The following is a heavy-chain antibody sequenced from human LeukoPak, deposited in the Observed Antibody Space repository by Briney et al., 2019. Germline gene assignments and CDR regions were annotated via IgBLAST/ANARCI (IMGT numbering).Heavy chain of an antibody. CDR1: GGSFSGYY. CDR3: AIIVDTAMASPRDY. CDR2: INHSGST. V-gene: IGHV4-34*01. J-gene: IGHJ4*02. D-gene: IGHD5-18*01. Sequence: PSETLSLTCAVYGGSFSGYYWSWIRQPPGKGLEWIGEINHSGSTNYNPSLKSRVTISVDKSKNQFSLKLRSVTAADTAVYYCAIIVDTAMASPRDYWGQGTLVTVSS.